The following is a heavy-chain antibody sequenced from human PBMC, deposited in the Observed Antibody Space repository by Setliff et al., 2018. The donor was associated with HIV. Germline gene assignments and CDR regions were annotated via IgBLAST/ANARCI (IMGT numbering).Heavy chain of an antibody. CDR1: GYRFTDFY. CDR2: INPKSGAT. CDR3: ARGAEDLAINLPSFDYYFDY. J-gene: IGHJ4*02. D-gene: IGHD3-9*01. V-gene: IGHV1-2*02. Sequence: PWPPVKVSCKTFGYRFTDFYVNWVRQAPGQGLEWMGWINPKSGATKNAQKFQGRVTMTRDTSISTVYMELSSLRSDDTALYFCARGAEDLAINLPSFDYYFDYWGQGTPVTVSS.